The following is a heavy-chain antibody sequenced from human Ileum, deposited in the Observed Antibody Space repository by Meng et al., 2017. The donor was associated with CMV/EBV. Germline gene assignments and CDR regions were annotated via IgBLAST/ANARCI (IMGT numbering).Heavy chain of an antibody. CDR1: GYTFTGYY. J-gene: IGHJ6*02. D-gene: IGHD3-10*01. V-gene: IGHV1-2*02. CDR3: ASRYYGSGSYSRYYYGMDV. Sequence: ASVKVSCKASGYTFTGYYMHWVRQAPGQGLEWMGWINPNSGGTNYAQKFQGRVTMTRDTSISTAYMELSRLRSDDTAVYYCASRYYGSGSYSRYYYGMDVWGQGTMVTVSS. CDR2: INPNSGGT.